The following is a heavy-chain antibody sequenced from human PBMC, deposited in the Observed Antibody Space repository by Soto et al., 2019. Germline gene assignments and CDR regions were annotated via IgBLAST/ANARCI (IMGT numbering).Heavy chain of an antibody. D-gene: IGHD3-10*01. CDR1: GFTFSSYG. J-gene: IGHJ6*02. CDR2: ISYDGSNK. Sequence: SGGSLRLSCAASGFTFSSYGMHWVRQAPGKGLEWVAVISYDGSNKYYADSVKGRFTISRDNSKNTLYLQMNSLRAEDTAVYYCAKGVVSITMVRGVNPYPVYYYYYGMDVWGQGTTVTVSS. V-gene: IGHV3-30*18. CDR3: AKGVVSITMVRGVNPYPVYYYYYGMDV.